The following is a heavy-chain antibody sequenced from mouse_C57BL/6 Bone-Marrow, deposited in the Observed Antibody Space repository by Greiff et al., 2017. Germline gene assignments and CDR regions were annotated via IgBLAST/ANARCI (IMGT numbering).Heavy chain of an antibody. D-gene: IGHD1-1*01. V-gene: IGHV3-6*01. Sequence: EVQLQQSGPGLVKPSQSLSLTCSVTGYSITSGYYWNWIRQFPGNKLEWMGYISYDGSNNYNPSLKNRISITRDTSKNQFFLKLNSVTTEDTATYYCARYYYGHWYFDVWGTGTTVTVSS. J-gene: IGHJ1*03. CDR1: GYSITSGYY. CDR3: ARYYYGHWYFDV. CDR2: ISYDGSN.